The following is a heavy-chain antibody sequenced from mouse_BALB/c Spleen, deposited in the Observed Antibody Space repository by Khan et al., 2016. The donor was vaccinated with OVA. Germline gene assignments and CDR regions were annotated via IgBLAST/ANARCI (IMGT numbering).Heavy chain of an antibody. Sequence: EVKLLESGPGLVKPSQTVSLACTVTGISITSGNYRWSWIRQFPGNKLEWIGNIYYSGAVTYNPSLTSRSTITSNTSKNQCVLEMNSLTAEDTATYYCARDDGSLYWYFDVWGAGTTVTVSS. CDR3: ARDDGSLYWYFDV. J-gene: IGHJ1*01. CDR2: IYYSGAV. CDR1: GISITSGNYR. V-gene: IGHV3-5*02. D-gene: IGHD1-1*01.